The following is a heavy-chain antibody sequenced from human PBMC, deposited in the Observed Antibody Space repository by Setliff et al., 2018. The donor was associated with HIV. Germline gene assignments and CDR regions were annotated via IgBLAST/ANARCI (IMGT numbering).Heavy chain of an antibody. Sequence: KPSETLSLTCTVSGVSITSYYWSWVRQVPGKGLEWIGNTYYGGSTDYSKYNPSVKSRATISVDIYRKQLSLNLRSVTAADTAGYYCARDFRYDTSGSLTGYGLDVWGQGTTVTVSS. V-gene: IGHV4-59*01. CDR1: GVSITSYY. J-gene: IGHJ6*02. CDR3: ARDFRYDTSGSLTGYGLDV. D-gene: IGHD3-22*01. CDR2: TYYGGSTDYS.